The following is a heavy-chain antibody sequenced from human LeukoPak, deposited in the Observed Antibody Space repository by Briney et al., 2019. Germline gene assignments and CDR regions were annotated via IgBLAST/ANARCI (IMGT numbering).Heavy chain of an antibody. CDR2: ISSTSSYI. V-gene: IGHV3-21*01. CDR1: GFTFSSYS. D-gene: IGHD3-22*01. Sequence: GGSLRLSCAASGFTFSSYSMNWVRQAPGKGLEWVSSISSTSSYIYYADSVKGRFTISRDNAKNSLFLQMNSLRAEDTAVYYCARELMGLTMIVVVNPIDYWGQGTLITVSS. J-gene: IGHJ4*02. CDR3: ARELMGLTMIVVVNPIDY.